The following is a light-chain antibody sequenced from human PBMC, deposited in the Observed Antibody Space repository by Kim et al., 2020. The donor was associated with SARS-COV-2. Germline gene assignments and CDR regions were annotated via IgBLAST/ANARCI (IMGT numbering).Light chain of an antibody. Sequence: QSVLTQPPSTSGTPGQRVTISCSGSNSNIGTTSVFWYQQLPGTAPKLLIYRNNQRPSGVPDRFSDSKSGTSASLAISGLRSEDEADYYCAAWLGSLSGWVFGGGTQLTVL. V-gene: IGLV1-47*01. CDR1: NSNIGTTS. CDR2: RNN. CDR3: AAWLGSLSGWV. J-gene: IGLJ3*02.